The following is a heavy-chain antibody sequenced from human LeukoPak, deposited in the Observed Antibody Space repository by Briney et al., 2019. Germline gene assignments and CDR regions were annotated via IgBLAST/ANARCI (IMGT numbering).Heavy chain of an antibody. J-gene: IGHJ4*02. CDR3: ARLGSGSTLDC. D-gene: IGHD3-10*01. CDR1: GFSFSSYW. V-gene: IGHV3-74*01. Sequence: PGGSLRLSCAASGFSFSSYWMHWVRQAPGKGLVWVSRISSDGSSTIYADSVKGRYTISRDNDKNTLYLQMNSLRAEDTAVYYCARLGSGSTLDCWGQGILVTVSS. CDR2: ISSDGSST.